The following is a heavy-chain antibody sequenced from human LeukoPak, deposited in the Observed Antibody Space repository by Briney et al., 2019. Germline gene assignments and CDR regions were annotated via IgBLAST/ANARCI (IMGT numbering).Heavy chain of an antibody. CDR1: GGSISSSSAY. Sequence: SETLSLTCTVSGGSISSSSAYWGWIRQPPGKGLEWIGSIYYSKNTYYNPSLKRRVTISADTSKNQFSLTLGSVSATDTAVYYCVSPRGFSYGYFDYWGQGTLVTVSS. CDR2: IYYSKNT. CDR3: VSPRGFSYGYFDY. V-gene: IGHV4-39*01. D-gene: IGHD5-18*01. J-gene: IGHJ4*02.